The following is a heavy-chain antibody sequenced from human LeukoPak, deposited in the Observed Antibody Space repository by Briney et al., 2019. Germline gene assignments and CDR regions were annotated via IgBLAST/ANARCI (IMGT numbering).Heavy chain of an antibody. Sequence: ASVKVSCKASGYTFAGYYMHWVRQAPGQGLEWMGWINPNSGGTNYAQKFQGRVTMTRDTSISTAYMELSRLRSEDTAVYYCARESGFYGSGSRYWGQGTLVTVSS. CDR2: INPNSGGT. CDR3: ARESGFYGSGSRY. J-gene: IGHJ4*02. D-gene: IGHD3-10*01. V-gene: IGHV1-2*02. CDR1: GYTFAGYY.